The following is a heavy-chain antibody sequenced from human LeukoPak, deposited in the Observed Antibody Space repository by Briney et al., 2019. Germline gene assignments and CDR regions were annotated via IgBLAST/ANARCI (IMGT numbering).Heavy chain of an antibody. D-gene: IGHD3-10*01. CDR1: GFTFSTYT. CDR2: ISSSSSYI. Sequence: MSGGSLRLSCAASGFTFSTYTMNWVRQAPGKGLEWVSSISSSSSYIYYADSVKGRFTISRDNAKNSLYLQMNSLRAEDTAVYYCAVIKLLWFGEHDYWAQGTLVTVSS. V-gene: IGHV3-21*01. CDR3: AVIKLLWFGEHDY. J-gene: IGHJ4*02.